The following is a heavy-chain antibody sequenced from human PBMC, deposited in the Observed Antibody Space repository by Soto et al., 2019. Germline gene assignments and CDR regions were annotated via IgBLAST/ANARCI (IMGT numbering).Heavy chain of an antibody. CDR3: ARVGRYYDSWSGYYGYYYYGMDV. Sequence: ASVKVSCKASGYTFTSYDINWVRQATGQGLEWMGWMNPNSGNTGYAQKFQGRVTMTRNTSISTAYMELSSLRSEDTAVYYCARVGRYYDSWSGYYGYYYYGMDVWGQGTTVTVSS. D-gene: IGHD3-3*01. CDR2: MNPNSGNT. CDR1: GYTFTSYD. V-gene: IGHV1-8*01. J-gene: IGHJ6*02.